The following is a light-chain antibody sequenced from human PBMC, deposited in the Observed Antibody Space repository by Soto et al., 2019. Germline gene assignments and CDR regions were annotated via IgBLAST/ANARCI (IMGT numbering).Light chain of an antibody. Sequence: DIQMTQSPSSLSASVGDRVTITCRASQSISSYLNWYQQKPGKAPKLLIYAASSLQSGVPSRFSGSGSGTDFTLTISSLEPEDFAVYYCQQYGYSPTFGGGTKV. J-gene: IGKJ4*01. CDR2: AAS. CDR3: QQYGYSPT. V-gene: IGKV1-39*01. CDR1: QSISSY.